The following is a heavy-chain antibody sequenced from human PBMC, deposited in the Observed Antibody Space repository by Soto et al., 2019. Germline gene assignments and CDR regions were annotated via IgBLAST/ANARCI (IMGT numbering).Heavy chain of an antibody. J-gene: IGHJ5*02. CDR1: GFTFSNYE. V-gene: IGHV3-11*06. Sequence: GGSLRLSCAVSGFTFSNYEMSWIRQAPGKGLEWLSYISPGSRYPAYADSVKGRFTISRDNAKRSLYLQMMSLTAEDTAIYYCVRGGGGGLFDPWGQGTMVTVSS. D-gene: IGHD2-15*01. CDR2: ISPGSRYP. CDR3: VRGGGGGLFDP.